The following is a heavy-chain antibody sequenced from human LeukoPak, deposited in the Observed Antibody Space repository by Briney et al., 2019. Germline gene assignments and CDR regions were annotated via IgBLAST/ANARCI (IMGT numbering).Heavy chain of an antibody. J-gene: IGHJ5*02. Sequence: GGSLRLSCAASGFTFDDYGMSWVRQAPGKGLEWVSGINWNGGSTGYADSVKGRFTISRDNAKNSLYLQMNSLRAEDTALYYCARASGYSGYDPEDPWGQGTLVTVSS. V-gene: IGHV3-20*04. CDR1: GFTFDDYG. D-gene: IGHD5-12*01. CDR2: INWNGGST. CDR3: ARASGYSGYDPEDP.